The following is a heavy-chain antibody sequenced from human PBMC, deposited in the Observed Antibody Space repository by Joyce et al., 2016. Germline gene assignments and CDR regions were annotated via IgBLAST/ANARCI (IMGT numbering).Heavy chain of an antibody. CDR3: VRAYWEYYFDS. CDR1: GGSIRSSGYF. D-gene: IGHD2-8*02. CDR2: IYYSGSP. Sequence: QLQLQESGPGLVKPSETLSLTCTVSGGSIRSSGYFWGWFRQPPGKGLEWIGNIYYSGSPSYNPSLKSRVTISVDTSKNQFSLKLSSVTASDTTVYYCVRAYWEYYFDSWGQGTLVTVSS. J-gene: IGHJ4*02. V-gene: IGHV4-39*01.